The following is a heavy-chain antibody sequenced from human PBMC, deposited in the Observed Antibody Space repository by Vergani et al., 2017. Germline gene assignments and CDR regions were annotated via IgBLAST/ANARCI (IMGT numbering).Heavy chain of an antibody. D-gene: IGHD3-3*02. CDR1: GGSISSGGYY. CDR3: ARAPRGSRIFGVVIIRFGLDI. J-gene: IGHJ3*02. CDR2: IYYSGST. Sequence: QVQLQESGPGLVKPSQTLSLTCAVSGGSISSGGYYWSWIRQHPGKGLEWIGYIYYSGSTYYNPSLKSRVTISVDTSKNQFSLKLSSVTAADTAMYYCARAPRGSRIFGVVIIRFGLDIWGQGTMVTVSS. V-gene: IGHV4-31*11.